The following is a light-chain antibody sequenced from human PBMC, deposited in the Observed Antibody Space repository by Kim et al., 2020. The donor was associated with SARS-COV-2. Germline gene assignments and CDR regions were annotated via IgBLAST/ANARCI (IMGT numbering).Light chain of an antibody. J-gene: IGKJ5*01. Sequence: LSPGQRATRSCRASQTVSNNYLAWYKQKVGQAPRLLLFDASSRTTGVPDRFSASGSGTDFTLTIGRLEPEDFAVYYCQQYGSSPTFGQGTRLDIK. CDR1: QTVSNNY. CDR2: DAS. V-gene: IGKV3-20*01. CDR3: QQYGSSPT.